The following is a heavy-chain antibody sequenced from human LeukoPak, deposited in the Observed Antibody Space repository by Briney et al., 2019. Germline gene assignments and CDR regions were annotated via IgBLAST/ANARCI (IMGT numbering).Heavy chain of an antibody. CDR3: ARVAVAVAGPHFDY. J-gene: IGHJ4*02. D-gene: IGHD6-19*01. Sequence: KSSETLSLTCAVSGGSISSSNWWSWARQPPGKGLEWIGEIYHSGSTNYNPSLKSRVTISVDKSKNQFSLKLSSVTAADTAVYYCARVAVAVAGPHFDYWGQGTLVTVSS. CDR1: GGSISSSNW. V-gene: IGHV4-4*02. CDR2: IYHSGST.